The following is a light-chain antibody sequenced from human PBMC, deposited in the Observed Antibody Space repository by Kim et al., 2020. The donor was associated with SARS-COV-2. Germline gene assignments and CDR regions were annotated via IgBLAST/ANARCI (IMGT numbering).Light chain of an antibody. Sequence: GKTVTNSCTRSSGSIASNYVQWYQQRPGSSPTTVIYEDNQRPSGVPDRFSGSIGSSSNSASLPISGLKTEDEDDYYCQSYDSSSWVFGGGTQLTVL. CDR1: SGSIASNY. CDR2: EDN. CDR3: QSYDSSSWV. J-gene: IGLJ3*02. V-gene: IGLV6-57*01.